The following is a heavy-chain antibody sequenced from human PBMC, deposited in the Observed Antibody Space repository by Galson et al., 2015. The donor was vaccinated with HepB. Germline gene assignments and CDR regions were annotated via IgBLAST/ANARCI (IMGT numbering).Heavy chain of an antibody. Sequence: SVKVSCKASGYTFTSYAMNWVRQAPGQGLEWMGWINTNTGNPTYAQGFTGRFVFSLDTSVSTAYLQISSLKAEDTAVYYCASIAVAGPTLNYYYGIDVWGQGTTVTVSS. CDR1: GYTFTSYA. J-gene: IGHJ6*02. CDR3: ASIAVAGPTLNYYYGIDV. CDR2: INTNTGNP. D-gene: IGHD6-19*01. V-gene: IGHV7-4-1*02.